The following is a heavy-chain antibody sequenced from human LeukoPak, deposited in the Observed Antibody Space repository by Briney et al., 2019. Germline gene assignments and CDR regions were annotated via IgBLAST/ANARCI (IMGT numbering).Heavy chain of an antibody. V-gene: IGHV4-4*07. CDR2: MYTSGST. CDR3: ARDTGGDVYFDY. D-gene: IGHD2-8*02. Sequence: SEALSLTCTVSGGSINSYYWSWIRQPAGKGLEWIGRMYTSGSTKYNPSLMSRVTMSVDTSRNQFSLKLSSVTAADTAVYYCARDTGGDVYFDYWGQGTLVTVSS. J-gene: IGHJ4*02. CDR1: GGSINSYY.